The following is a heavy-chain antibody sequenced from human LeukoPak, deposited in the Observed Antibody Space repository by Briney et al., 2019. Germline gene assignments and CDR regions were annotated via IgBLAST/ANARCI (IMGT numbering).Heavy chain of an antibody. J-gene: IGHJ4*02. CDR1: GGSISSYY. D-gene: IGHD3-16*01. CDR2: IYYSGRT. CDR3: ARGGGWGDYFDY. V-gene: IGHV4-59*08. Sequence: SETLSLTCTVSGGSISSYYWSWIRQPLGKGLELIGYIYYSGRTNYNPSLKSRVTISVDTSKDQFSLILSSVTAADTAVYYCARGGGWGDYFDYWGQGTLATVSS.